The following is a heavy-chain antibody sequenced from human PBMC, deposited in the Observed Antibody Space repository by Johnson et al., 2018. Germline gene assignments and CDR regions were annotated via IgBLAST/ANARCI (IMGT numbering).Heavy chain of an antibody. V-gene: IGHV5-51*01. Sequence: EVQLVQSGAEVKKPGESLKISCKGSGYSFARYWIGWVRQMPGRGLEWMGPIYPGESDTRSSPSFQGQVTLSAHKSISPAHRTWSSLKATDTAMYYCAIAGSPTGFDSWGQGTKVTVSS. CDR3: AIAGSPTGFDS. CDR2: IYPGESDT. J-gene: IGHJ3*02. D-gene: IGHD1-14*01. CDR1: GYSFARYW.